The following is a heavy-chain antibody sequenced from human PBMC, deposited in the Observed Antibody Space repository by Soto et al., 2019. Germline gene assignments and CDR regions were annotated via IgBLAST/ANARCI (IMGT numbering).Heavy chain of an antibody. CDR3: ASCPSSGWFARYYGMDV. D-gene: IGHD6-19*01. J-gene: IGHJ6*02. CDR1: GFTFSSYA. V-gene: IGHV3-30-3*01. Sequence: GGSLRLSCAASGFTFSSYAMHWVRQAPGKGLEWVAVISYDGSNKYYADSVKGRFTISRDNSKNTLYLQMNSLRAEDMAVYYCASCPSSGWFARYYGMDVWGQGTTVTVSS. CDR2: ISYDGSNK.